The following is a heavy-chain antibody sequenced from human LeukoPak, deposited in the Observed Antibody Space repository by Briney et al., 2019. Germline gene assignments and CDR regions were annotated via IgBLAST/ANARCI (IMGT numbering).Heavy chain of an antibody. V-gene: IGHV3-53*04. J-gene: IGHJ4*02. Sequence: GGSLRLSCTASGFTVSSSYMTWVRRAPGKGLDWVSLIYGGGDIFYSDSVKGRFTISRRNPENTLYLQMNNLRAEDTAVYYCARVGVGTVAGNYFDDWGQGTLVTVSS. CDR3: ARVGVGTVAGNYFDD. CDR1: GFTVSSSY. CDR2: IYGGGDI. D-gene: IGHD6-19*01.